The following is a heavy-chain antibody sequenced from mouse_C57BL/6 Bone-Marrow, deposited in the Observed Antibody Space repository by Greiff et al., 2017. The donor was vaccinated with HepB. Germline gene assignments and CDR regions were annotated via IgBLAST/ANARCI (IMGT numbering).Heavy chain of an antibody. D-gene: IGHD1-3*01. CDR3: AREWEPYAMGY. V-gene: IGHV1-18*01. CDR2: INPNNGGT. CDR1: GYTFTDYN. Sequence: VQLQQSGPELVKPGASVKISCKASGYTFTDYNMDWVKQSHGKSLEWIGDINPNNGGTIYNQKFKGKATLTVAKSSSTAYMELRSLTSEDAAVYYCAREWEPYAMGYWGQGTSVTVAS. J-gene: IGHJ4*01.